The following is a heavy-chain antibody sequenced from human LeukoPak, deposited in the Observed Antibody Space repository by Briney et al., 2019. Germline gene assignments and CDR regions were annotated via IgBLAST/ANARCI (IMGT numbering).Heavy chain of an antibody. Sequence: SETPSLTCAVYGGSFSGYYWSWIRHPPGKGLGWIGEINHSGSTNYSPSLKSRVTISVDTSKNQFSLKLSSVTAADTAVYYCARCKKKQWLAPGFDYWGQGTLVTVSS. CDR3: ARCKKKQWLAPGFDY. CDR2: INHSGST. D-gene: IGHD6-19*01. CDR1: GGSFSGYY. V-gene: IGHV4-34*01. J-gene: IGHJ4*02.